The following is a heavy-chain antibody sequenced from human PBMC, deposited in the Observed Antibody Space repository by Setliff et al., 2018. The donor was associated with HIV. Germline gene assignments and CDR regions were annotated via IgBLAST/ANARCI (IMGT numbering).Heavy chain of an antibody. D-gene: IGHD6-19*01. Sequence: PSETLRLSCAASGFTFSSYSMNWVRQAPGKGLEWIGFIFYSGSTHQNPSLKSRVTISVDSSKNHFSLILSSVTAADTAVYFCARILGSHYYYGMDVWGPGTTVTVSS. CDR1: GFTFSSYS. CDR3: ARILGSHYYYGMDV. V-gene: IGHV4-59*08. J-gene: IGHJ6*02. CDR2: IFYSGST.